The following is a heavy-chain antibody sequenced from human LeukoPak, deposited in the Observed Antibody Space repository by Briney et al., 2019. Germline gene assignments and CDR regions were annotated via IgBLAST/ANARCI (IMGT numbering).Heavy chain of an antibody. Sequence: PSETLSLTCTVSGGSISSYYWGWIRQPPGKGLEWIGSIYYSGSTYYNSSLKSRVTISVDTSKNQFSLKLSSVTAADTAVYYCVKRVGRGPINWFDPWGQGTLVTVSS. J-gene: IGHJ5*02. CDR1: GGSISSYY. D-gene: IGHD2-15*01. V-gene: IGHV4-39*01. CDR3: VKRVGRGPINWFDP. CDR2: IYYSGST.